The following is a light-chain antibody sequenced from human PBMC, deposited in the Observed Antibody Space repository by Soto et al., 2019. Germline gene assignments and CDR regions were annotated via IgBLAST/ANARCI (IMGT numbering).Light chain of an antibody. Sequence: DIQMTQSPSFVSAAVVDRVTITCRASQTISSWLAWYQQKPGKAPKLLIYKASTLKSGVPSRFSGSGSGTEFTLTISSLQPDDFATYYCQHYNSYSEAFGQGTKVDIK. J-gene: IGKJ1*01. CDR2: KAS. CDR1: QTISSW. CDR3: QHYNSYSEA. V-gene: IGKV1-5*03.